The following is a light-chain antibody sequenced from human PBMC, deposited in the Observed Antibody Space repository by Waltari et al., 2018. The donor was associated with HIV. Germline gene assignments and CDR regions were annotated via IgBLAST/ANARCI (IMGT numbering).Light chain of an antibody. V-gene: IGLV1-47*01. CDR2: RNN. J-gene: IGLJ2*01. Sequence: QSVLTQPPSASGTPGQRVTISCSGSSSNIGSNYVYWYQQLTGTAPKLLIYRNNHLPAGGPAGCSGAKSGTSASLAISGLRSEDEADYYGATWDDSLSVVVFGGGTKLTVL. CDR3: ATWDDSLSVVV. CDR1: SSNIGSNY.